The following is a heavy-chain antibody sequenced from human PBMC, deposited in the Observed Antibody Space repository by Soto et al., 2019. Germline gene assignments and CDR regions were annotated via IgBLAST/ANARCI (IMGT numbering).Heavy chain of an antibody. D-gene: IGHD6-13*01. CDR2: IYPGDSDT. CDR3: ASTSIVAAGKAYNWFVP. CDR1: GYSFTSYW. J-gene: IGHJ5*02. V-gene: IGHV5-51*07. Sequence: EVQLVQSGAEVKKPGESLKISCKGSGYSFTSYWIGWVHQMPGKGLECMGIIYPGDSDTRYSPSSQGQVTISADKSISRSYLQWSSLKAPDTAMYCCASTSIVAAGKAYNWFVPWGQGTLVTVSS.